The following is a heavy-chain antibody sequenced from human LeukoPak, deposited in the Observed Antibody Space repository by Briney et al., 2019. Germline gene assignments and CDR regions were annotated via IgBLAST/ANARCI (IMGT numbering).Heavy chain of an antibody. CDR3: AKDRKLLWFGELPLGTGYYYYMDV. CDR1: GFTFSSYG. J-gene: IGHJ6*03. Sequence: QPGGSLRLSCAASGFTFSSYGMHWVRQAPGKGLEWVAFIRYDGSNKYYADSVKGRFTISRDNSKNTLYLQMNSLRAEDTAVYYCAKDRKLLWFGELPLGTGYYYYMDVWGKGTTVTISS. D-gene: IGHD3-10*01. CDR2: IRYDGSNK. V-gene: IGHV3-30*02.